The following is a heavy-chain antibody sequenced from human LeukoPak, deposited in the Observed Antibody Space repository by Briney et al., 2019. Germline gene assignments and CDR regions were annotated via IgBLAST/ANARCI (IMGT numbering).Heavy chain of an antibody. J-gene: IGHJ4*02. V-gene: IGHV3-23*01. Sequence: GGSLRLSCAASGFTFSAFAMTWVRQAPGKGLEWVSTITSDGDNTYSADSVKGRITFSRDNSKNTLSLQLRSLRAEDTAVYYCAKDLSYTSGSRDYWGQGTLVTVSS. CDR3: AKDLSYTSGSRDY. CDR2: ITSDGDNT. CDR1: GFTFSAFA. D-gene: IGHD6-19*01.